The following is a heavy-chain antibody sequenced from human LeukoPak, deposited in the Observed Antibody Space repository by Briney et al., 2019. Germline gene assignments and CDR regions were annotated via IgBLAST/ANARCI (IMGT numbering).Heavy chain of an antibody. V-gene: IGHV3-23*01. CDR1: GFTFSSYA. D-gene: IGHD3-10*01. CDR3: ARSIYASGSSYTFDT. Sequence: GRSLRLSCAASGFTFSSYAMSWVRQAPGKAPEWVSGISGSGGSTYSADSVKGRFITSRDNSKNTLYVQMNTLRAEDTAVYYCARSIYASGSSYTFDTWGQGTMVTVSS. J-gene: IGHJ3*02. CDR2: ISGSGGST.